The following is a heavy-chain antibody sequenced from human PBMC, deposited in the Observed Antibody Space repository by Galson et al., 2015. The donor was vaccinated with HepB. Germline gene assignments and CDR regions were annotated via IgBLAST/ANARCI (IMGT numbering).Heavy chain of an antibody. CDR2: ISSSSSYI. Sequence: SLRLSCAGSGFTFSNYSMNWVRQAPGKGLEWVSSISSSSSYIYYADSVKSRFTISRDNAKNSLYLQLNSLRAEDTAVYYCARIINDFWSCMDVWGKGTTVTVAS. CDR1: GFTFSNYS. J-gene: IGHJ6*03. V-gene: IGHV3-21*01. D-gene: IGHD3-3*01. CDR3: ARIINDFWSCMDV.